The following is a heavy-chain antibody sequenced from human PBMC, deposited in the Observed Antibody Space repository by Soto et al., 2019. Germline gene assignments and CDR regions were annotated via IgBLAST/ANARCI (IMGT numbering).Heavy chain of an antibody. CDR3: ARASGGNCFDY. CDR1: GGSISSYY. J-gene: IGHJ4*02. Sequence: QVQLQESGPGLVKPSETLSLTCTVSGGSISSYYWSWIRKPPGKGLEWIGYIYYSGSTNYNPSLMSRVTIAIVTSKNQFSPRLSSMPAADTALYYCARASGGNCFDYWGQGTLVTVSS. D-gene: IGHD2-15*01. CDR2: IYYSGST. V-gene: IGHV4-59*01.